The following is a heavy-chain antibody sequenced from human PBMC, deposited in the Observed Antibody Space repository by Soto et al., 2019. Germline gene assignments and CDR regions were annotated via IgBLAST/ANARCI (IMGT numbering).Heavy chain of an antibody. D-gene: IGHD3-10*01. Sequence: QVQLVESGGGVVQPGRSLRLSCAASGFTFSNYGMHWVRQAPGKGLEWVAVIWYDGSNKYYADSVKGRFTISRDNSKNTLYLQMNSLRAEDTAVYYCAGDVGLSDNAMDVWGQGTTVTVSS. V-gene: IGHV3-33*01. CDR3: AGDVGLSDNAMDV. CDR1: GFTFSNYG. J-gene: IGHJ6*02. CDR2: IWYDGSNK.